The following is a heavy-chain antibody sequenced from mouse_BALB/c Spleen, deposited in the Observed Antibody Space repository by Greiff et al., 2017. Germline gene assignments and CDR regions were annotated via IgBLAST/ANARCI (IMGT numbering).Heavy chain of an antibody. V-gene: IGHV14-3*02. J-gene: IGHJ3*01. Sequence: EVQLQQSGAELVKPGASVKLSCTASGFNIKDTYMHWVKQRPEQGLEWIGRIDPANGNTKYDPKFQGKATITADTSSNTAYLQLSSLTSEDTAVYYCASPIYYYGYGFAYWGQGTLVTVSA. CDR3: ASPIYYYGYGFAY. CDR2: IDPANGNT. CDR1: GFNIKDTY. D-gene: IGHD1-2*01.